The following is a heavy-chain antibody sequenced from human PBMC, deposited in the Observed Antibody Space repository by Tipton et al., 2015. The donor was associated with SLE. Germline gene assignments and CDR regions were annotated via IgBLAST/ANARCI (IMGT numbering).Heavy chain of an antibody. CDR3: ARLVAGGGGLGD. D-gene: IGHD2-15*01. CDR1: GASISDGHY. Sequence: TLSLTCTVSGASISDGHYWGWIRQPPGETLEWIGNIYHDGSTFSNPSLKSRLTMSVDTSKNQIFLTLTSVTAADTAVYYCARLVAGGGGLGDWGQGTLVTVSS. CDR2: IYHDGST. V-gene: IGHV4-38-2*02. J-gene: IGHJ4*02.